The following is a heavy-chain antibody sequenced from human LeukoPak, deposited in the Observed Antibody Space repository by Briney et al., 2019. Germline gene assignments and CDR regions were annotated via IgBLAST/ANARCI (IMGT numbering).Heavy chain of an antibody. CDR3: ARDGRHGDYGDLIPFDY. CDR2: IWFDGNNK. J-gene: IGHJ4*02. D-gene: IGHD4-17*01. Sequence: SGGSLRLSCAASGFTFSSYVMHWVRQAPGKGLEWVTIIWFDGNNKYYADSVKGRFTISRHNSKNTLYLQMNSLRAEDTAVYYCARDGRHGDYGDLIPFDYWGQGTLVTVSS. V-gene: IGHV3-30*02. CDR1: GFTFSSYV.